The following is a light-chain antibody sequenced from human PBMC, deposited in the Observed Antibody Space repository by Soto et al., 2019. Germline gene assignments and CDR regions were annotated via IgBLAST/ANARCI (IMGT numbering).Light chain of an antibody. J-gene: IGKJ5*01. CDR1: QSFRGL. Sequence: EVVLTQSPVTLSLFPGERATLSCRASQSFRGLLAWYQQKPGQAPRLLIYDAYNRATGIPPRFSGSGSGTDFTLTISSLEPEDSAVYYCQQRHMWPITFGQGTRREIK. CDR2: DAY. V-gene: IGKV3-11*01. CDR3: QQRHMWPIT.